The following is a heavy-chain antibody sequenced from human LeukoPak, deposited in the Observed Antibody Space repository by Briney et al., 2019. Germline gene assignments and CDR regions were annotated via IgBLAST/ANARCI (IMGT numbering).Heavy chain of an antibody. CDR1: GGSISSSNYY. V-gene: IGHV4-61*01. D-gene: IGHD2-21*01. Sequence: SETLSLTRTVSGGSISSSNYYWSWIRQPPGKGLEWIGYIYYSGSTNYNPSLKSRVAISVDTSKNQFSLKLSSVTAADTAVYYCSIGGLLWSGDPIDYWGQGTLVTVSS. CDR2: IYYSGST. J-gene: IGHJ4*02. CDR3: SIGGLLWSGDPIDY.